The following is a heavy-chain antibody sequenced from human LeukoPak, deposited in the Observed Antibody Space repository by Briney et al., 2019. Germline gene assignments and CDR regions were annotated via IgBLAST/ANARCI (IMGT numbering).Heavy chain of an antibody. Sequence: PSETLSLTCTVSGGSISSYYWSWIRQSPGKGLEWIGEIIDSGNNNHNPSLKSRVTISVDTSKNLFSLKMNSVTAADTAVYYCARVGDYGDYVNWFDPWGQGTLVTVSS. CDR3: ARVGDYGDYVNWFDP. J-gene: IGHJ5*02. V-gene: IGHV4-59*08. CDR1: GGSISSYY. CDR2: IIDSGNN. D-gene: IGHD4-17*01.